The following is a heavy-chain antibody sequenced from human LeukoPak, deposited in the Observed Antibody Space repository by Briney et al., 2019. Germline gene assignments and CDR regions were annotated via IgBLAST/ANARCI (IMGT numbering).Heavy chain of an antibody. Sequence: GGSLRLSCAASGFTFSNYWMHWVRQAPGKGLVWVSRIYTDGSSTNYADSVKGRFSISRDNGENTLYLQMNSLRVEDTAVYYCARGPGSSGGAYVGDYWGHGTLVTVSS. D-gene: IGHD3-22*01. V-gene: IGHV3-74*01. J-gene: IGHJ4*01. CDR1: GFTFSNYW. CDR3: ARGPGSSGGAYVGDY. CDR2: IYTDGSST.